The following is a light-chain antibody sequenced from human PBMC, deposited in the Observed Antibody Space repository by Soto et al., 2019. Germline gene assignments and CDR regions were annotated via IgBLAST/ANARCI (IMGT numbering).Light chain of an antibody. V-gene: IGLV1-40*01. CDR3: QSYDSSLSGSRV. CDR1: SSNIGAGYD. J-gene: IGLJ1*01. CDR2: GNS. Sequence: QSVLTQPPSVSGAPGQRVTISCTGSSSNIGAGYDVHWYQQLPGTAPKLLIYGNSNRPSGVPDRFSGSKSGTSASLAITGLXXXXXADYYCQSYDSSLSGSRVFGTGTKVTVL.